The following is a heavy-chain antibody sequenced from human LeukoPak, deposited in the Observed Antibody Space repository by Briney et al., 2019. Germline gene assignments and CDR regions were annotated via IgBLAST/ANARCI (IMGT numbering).Heavy chain of an antibody. CDR3: ARDSRALFMVRGVPHYYMDV. D-gene: IGHD3-10*01. J-gene: IGHJ6*03. Sequence: SETLSLTCTVSGGSISSYYWSWIRQPPGKGLEWIGYISYSGSSNYNPSLKSRVTISVDTSKNQFSLKLSSVTAADTAVYYCARDSRALFMVRGVPHYYMDVWGKGTTVTIS. CDR1: GGSISSYY. CDR2: ISYSGSS. V-gene: IGHV4-59*01.